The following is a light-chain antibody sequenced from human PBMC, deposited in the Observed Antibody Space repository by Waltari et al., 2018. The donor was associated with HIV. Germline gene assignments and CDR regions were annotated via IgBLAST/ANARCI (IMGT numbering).Light chain of an antibody. CDR3: QQYNNWPYT. CDR1: QSVRSN. V-gene: IGKV3-15*01. J-gene: IGKJ2*01. CDR2: GAS. Sequence: EIVMTQSPVTLSVSAGERATLSCGASQSVRSNLAWYQQKPGQAPRLLIYGASTRATGIPARFSGSGSGTEFTFNIASLQSEDFAVYYCQQYNNWPYTFGQGTQLDIK.